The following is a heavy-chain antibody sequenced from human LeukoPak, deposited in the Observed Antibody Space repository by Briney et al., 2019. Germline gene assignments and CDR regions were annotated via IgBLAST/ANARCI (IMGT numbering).Heavy chain of an antibody. J-gene: IGHJ5*02. CDR1: GCTFSNYW. Sequence: GGSLRLSCAASGCTFSNYWMSWVRQAPGKGLEWVANIKEDGSEKYYVDSVKGRFTISRDNAKDSLYLQMNSLRAEDTAVYYCARDPSGDSGSFPWGQGTLVTVSS. CDR3: ARDPSGDSGSFP. D-gene: IGHD1-26*01. V-gene: IGHV3-7*04. CDR2: IKEDGSEK.